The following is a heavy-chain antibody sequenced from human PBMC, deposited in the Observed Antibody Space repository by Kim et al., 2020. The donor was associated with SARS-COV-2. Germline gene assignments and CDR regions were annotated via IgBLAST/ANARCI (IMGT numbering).Heavy chain of an antibody. CDR3: ARGHTPPLF. CDR2: IKQDGSEV. CDR1: GFSFSTYW. J-gene: IGHJ4*02. V-gene: IGHV3-7*01. Sequence: GGSLRLSCAASGFSFSTYWMNWVRQAPGKGLECVANIKQDGSEVYYVDSVKGRFTDSRDNGKSSMYLQMNSLRAEDTAVYYCARGHTPPLFGGQGTLVTVSS.